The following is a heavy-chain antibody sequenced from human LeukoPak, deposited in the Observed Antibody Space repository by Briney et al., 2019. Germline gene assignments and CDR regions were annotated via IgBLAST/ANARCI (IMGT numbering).Heavy chain of an antibody. CDR2: INHSGIT. CDR3: ARRSSKRFNWYFDL. D-gene: IGHD5-24*01. V-gene: IGHV4-34*01. CDR1: GGSFSGYY. Sequence: SETLSLTCAVYGGSFSGYYWSWIRQPPGKGLEWVGEINHSGITNYNPPLKSRVTILVDTSKNQFSLKLSSVTAADTAVYYCARRSSKRFNWYFDLWGRGTLVTVSS. J-gene: IGHJ2*01.